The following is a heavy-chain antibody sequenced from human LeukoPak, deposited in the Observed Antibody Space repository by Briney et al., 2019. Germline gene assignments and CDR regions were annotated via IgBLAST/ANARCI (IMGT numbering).Heavy chain of an antibody. CDR1: GYTFSNYG. Sequence: ASVKVSCKASGYTFSNYGISWVRQAPGQGLEWMGWISAYNGNTNYAQKLQGRVTMTTDTSTSTAYMELRSLTSDDTAMYYCARGRLGRLRITIFGVVPYYYYYMDVWGKGTTVTVSS. J-gene: IGHJ6*03. V-gene: IGHV1-18*01. CDR2: ISAYNGNT. CDR3: ARGRLGRLRITIFGVVPYYYYYMDV. D-gene: IGHD3-3*01.